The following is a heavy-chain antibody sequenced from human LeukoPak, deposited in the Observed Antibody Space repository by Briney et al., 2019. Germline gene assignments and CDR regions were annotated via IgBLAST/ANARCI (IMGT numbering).Heavy chain of an antibody. D-gene: IGHD6-25*01. CDR1: GFTLSDHY. CDR2: ISRGSDGT. V-gene: IGHV3-11*05. Sequence: PGGSLRLSCAASGFTLSDHYMAWIRQTPGKGLQRVSYISRGSDGTAYGDAVKGRFTITRDNGKNSLYLQMNSLTAEDTAFYYCARECGISRSFDIWGQGTMVTVSS. CDR3: ARECGISRSFDI. J-gene: IGHJ3*02.